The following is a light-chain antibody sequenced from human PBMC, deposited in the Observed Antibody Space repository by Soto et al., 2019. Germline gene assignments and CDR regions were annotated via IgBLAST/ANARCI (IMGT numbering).Light chain of an antibody. CDR2: KAS. CDR1: QSISSW. Sequence: DIQMAQSPSTLSESVGDRVTITCRASQSISSWLAWYQQKPGKAPNLLIYKASSLESGVPSRFSGSGSGTEFTLTISSLQPDDFATYYCQQYNSFPWTFGQGTKVEIK. J-gene: IGKJ1*01. CDR3: QQYNSFPWT. V-gene: IGKV1-5*03.